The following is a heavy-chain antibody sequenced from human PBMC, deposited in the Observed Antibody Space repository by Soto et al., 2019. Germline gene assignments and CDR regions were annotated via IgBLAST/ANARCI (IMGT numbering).Heavy chain of an antibody. CDR1: GGSINSGGFY. CDR2: IYYSAYSGTT. CDR3: ARGHGNLDY. J-gene: IGHJ4*02. V-gene: IGHV4-31*03. Sequence: QVQLQESGPGLVKPSQTLSLTCTVSGGSINSGGFYWTWIRQHPGKGLEWIGNIYYSAYSGTTYYNPSLKSRITISVDTSKNQFSLRVSSVTAADTAVYYCARGHGNLDYWGQGTLVTVSS.